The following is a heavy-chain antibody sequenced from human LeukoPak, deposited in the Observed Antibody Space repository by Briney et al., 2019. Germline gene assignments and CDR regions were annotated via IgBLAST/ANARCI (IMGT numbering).Heavy chain of an antibody. CDR3: AKAKGSLLWFGELSLDY. CDR1: GFTFDGYA. Sequence: GRSLRLSCAASGFTFDGYAMHWVRQAPGKGLEWVSGISWNSGSIGYADSAKGRFTISRDNAKNSLYLQMNSLRAEDMALYYCAKAKGSLLWFGELSLDYWGQGTLVTVSS. CDR2: ISWNSGSI. D-gene: IGHD3-10*01. J-gene: IGHJ4*02. V-gene: IGHV3-9*03.